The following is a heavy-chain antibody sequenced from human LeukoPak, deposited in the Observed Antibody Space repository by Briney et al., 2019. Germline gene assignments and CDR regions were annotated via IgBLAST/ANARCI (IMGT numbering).Heavy chain of an antibody. J-gene: IGHJ3*02. Sequence: GRSLRLSCAASGFTFSSYAMHGVRQAPGKGLEGVAVISYDGSNKYYADSVKGRFTISRDNSKNTLYLQMNSLRAEDTAVYYCARHHYGSGSDDAFDIWGQGTMVTVSS. CDR2: ISYDGSNK. CDR1: GFTFSSYA. V-gene: IGHV3-30*04. D-gene: IGHD3-10*01. CDR3: ARHHYGSGSDDAFDI.